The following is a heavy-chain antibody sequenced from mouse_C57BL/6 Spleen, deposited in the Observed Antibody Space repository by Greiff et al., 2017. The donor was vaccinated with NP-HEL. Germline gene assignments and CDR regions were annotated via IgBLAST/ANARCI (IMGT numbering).Heavy chain of an antibody. J-gene: IGHJ4*01. CDR3: ARWGSYYENYYAMDY. CDR2: IDPSDSYT. V-gene: IGHV1-69*01. Sequence: QVQLQQPGAELVMPGASVKLSCKASGYTFTSYWMHWVKQRPGQGLEWIGEIDPSDSYTNYNQKFKGKSTLTVDKSSSTAYMQLSSLTSEDSAVYYCARWGSYYENYYAMDYWGQGTSVTVSS. CDR1: GYTFTSYW. D-gene: IGHD2-10*01.